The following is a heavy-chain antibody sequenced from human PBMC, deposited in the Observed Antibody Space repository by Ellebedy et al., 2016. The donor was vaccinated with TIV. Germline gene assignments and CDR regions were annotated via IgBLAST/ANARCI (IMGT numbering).Heavy chain of an antibody. D-gene: IGHD2-2*01. J-gene: IGHJ6*02. CDR3: AREFNGCSSTSCYRRLYYYYYGMDV. CDR2: INSDGSST. Sequence: GGSLRLSXAASGFTFSSYWMHWVRQAPGKGLVWVSRINSDGSSTSYADSVKGRFTISRDNAKNTLYLQMNSLRAEDTAVYYCAREFNGCSSTSCYRRLYYYYYGMDVWGQGTTVTVSS. V-gene: IGHV3-74*01. CDR1: GFTFSSYW.